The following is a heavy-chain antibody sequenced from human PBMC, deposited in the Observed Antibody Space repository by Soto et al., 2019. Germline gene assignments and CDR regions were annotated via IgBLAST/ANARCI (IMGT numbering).Heavy chain of an antibody. CDR2: INHSGST. CDR1: GGSFSGYY. V-gene: IGHV4-34*01. CDR3: ARQTGVFGHYFAY. Sequence: SETLSLTCAVYGGSFSGYYWSWIRQPPGEGLEWIGEINHSGSTNYNPSLKSRVTISVDTSKNQFSLKLSSVTAADTAMYYCARQTGVFGHYFAYWGQGTLVTVSS. D-gene: IGHD3-16*01. J-gene: IGHJ4*02.